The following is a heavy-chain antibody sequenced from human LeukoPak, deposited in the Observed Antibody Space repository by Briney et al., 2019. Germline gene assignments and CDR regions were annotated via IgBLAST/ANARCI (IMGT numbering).Heavy chain of an antibody. V-gene: IGHV3-23*01. Sequence: GGSLRLSCAASGFNFSNYAMSWVRQAPGKGLEWVSGISGSGGRTYYADSVKGRFTISRDNSKNTLFLQMNSLRVEDTAVYYCAKDGHVYDSSGYSLVPFDIWGQGTKVTVSS. CDR2: ISGSGGRT. J-gene: IGHJ3*02. D-gene: IGHD3-22*01. CDR1: GFNFSNYA. CDR3: AKDGHVYDSSGYSLVPFDI.